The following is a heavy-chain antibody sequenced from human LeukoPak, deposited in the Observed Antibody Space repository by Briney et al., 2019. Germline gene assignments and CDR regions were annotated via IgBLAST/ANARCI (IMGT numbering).Heavy chain of an antibody. D-gene: IGHD6-6*01. V-gene: IGHV3-23*01. CDR1: GFTFSSYA. CDR3: AKDRSKYSSPYCDY. Sequence: PGGSLRLSCAASGFTFSSYAMSWVRQAPGKGLEWVSAICGSGGSTYYADSVKGRFTISRDNSKNTLYLQMNSLRAEDTAVYYCAKDRSKYSSPYCDYWGQGTLVTVSS. J-gene: IGHJ4*02. CDR2: ICGSGGST.